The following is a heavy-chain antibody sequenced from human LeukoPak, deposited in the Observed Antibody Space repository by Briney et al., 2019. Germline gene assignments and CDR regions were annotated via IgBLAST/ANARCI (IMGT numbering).Heavy chain of an antibody. J-gene: IGHJ3*02. D-gene: IGHD6-13*01. V-gene: IGHV4-59*01. CDR3: ARVGSSWYHDAFDI. Sequence: SETLSLTCTVSGGSISSYYWSWIRQPPGKGLEWIGYIYYSGSTNYNPSFKSRVTISVDTSKNQSSLKLSSVTAADTAVYYCARVGSSWYHDAFDIWGQGTMVTVSS. CDR1: GGSISSYY. CDR2: IYYSGST.